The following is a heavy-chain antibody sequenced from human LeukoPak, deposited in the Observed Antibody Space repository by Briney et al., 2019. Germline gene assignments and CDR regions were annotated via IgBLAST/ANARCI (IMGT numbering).Heavy chain of an antibody. CDR3: ARGAATRIIDY. CDR2: IYYSGST. CDR1: GGSISSYY. V-gene: IGHV4-59*01. Sequence: SETLSLTCTVSGGSISSYYWSWIRQPPGKGPEWIGYIYYSGSTNYNPSLKSRVTISVDTSKNQFSLKLSSVTAADTAVYYCARGAATRIIDYWGQGTLVTVSS. J-gene: IGHJ4*02. D-gene: IGHD5-12*01.